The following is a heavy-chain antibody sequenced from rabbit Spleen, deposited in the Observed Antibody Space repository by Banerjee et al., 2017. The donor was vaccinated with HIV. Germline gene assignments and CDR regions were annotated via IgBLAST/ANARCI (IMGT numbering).Heavy chain of an antibody. CDR1: GFDFSSYG. CDR2: IYAGSGGT. CDR3: ARDEIGVGDVSNF. J-gene: IGHJ6*01. D-gene: IGHD2-1*01. V-gene: IGHV1S45*01. Sequence: QEQLMESGGGLVQPGGSLKLSCKASGFDFSSYGVSWVRQAPGKGLQWIGCIYAGSGGTYYASWAKGRVTISKTSSTTVTLQMSSLTAADTATYFCARDEIGVGDVSNFWGPGTLVTVS.